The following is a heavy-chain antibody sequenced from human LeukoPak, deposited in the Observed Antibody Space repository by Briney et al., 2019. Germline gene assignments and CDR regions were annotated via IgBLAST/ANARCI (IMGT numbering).Heavy chain of an antibody. CDR3: ARGVPIDS. D-gene: IGHD3-10*01. Sequence: PGGSLRLSCAASGFTFSNYEMNWVRQAPGKGLEWVSYISFSGSTMSYADSVKGRFTISRDNAKKSLYLQMNSMRGEDTAVYYCARGVPIDSWGQGTLVTVSS. V-gene: IGHV3-48*03. CDR2: ISFSGSTM. CDR1: GFTFSNYE. J-gene: IGHJ4*02.